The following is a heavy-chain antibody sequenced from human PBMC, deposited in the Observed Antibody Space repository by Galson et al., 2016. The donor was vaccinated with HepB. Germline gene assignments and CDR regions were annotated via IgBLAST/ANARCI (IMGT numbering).Heavy chain of an antibody. D-gene: IGHD6-19*01. V-gene: IGHV3-7*03. CDR1: GLTLSTYW. CDR3: VRGSGWLPDH. CDR2: IKQDGSEE. Sequence: SLRLSCATSGLTLSTYWMTWIRQAPGKGLEWVAIIKQDGSEEIYADSVRGRFTISGDNAKNLQSLQMNSLRGEDTAVYYCVRGSGWLPDHWGQGILVTVSS. J-gene: IGHJ4*02.